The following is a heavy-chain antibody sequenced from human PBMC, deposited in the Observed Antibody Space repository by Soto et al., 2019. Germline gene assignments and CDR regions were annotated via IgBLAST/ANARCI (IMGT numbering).Heavy chain of an antibody. CDR3: AKDRGAHYDTQNWFDS. CDR1: GFTFDEYA. Sequence: EVQLVESGGGLVQPGRSLRLSCAASGFTFDEYAMHWVRQAPVKGLEWVSGISWNSDNIGYADSVEGRFTIFRDNAKNYLYLQMVSLRAEDTAFYYCAKDRGAHYDTQNWFDSWGQGSLVTVSS. J-gene: IGHJ5*01. CDR2: ISWNSDNI. V-gene: IGHV3-9*01. D-gene: IGHD3-9*01.